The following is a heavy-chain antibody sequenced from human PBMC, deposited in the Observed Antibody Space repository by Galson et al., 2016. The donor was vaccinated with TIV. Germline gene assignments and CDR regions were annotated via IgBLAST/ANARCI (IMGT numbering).Heavy chain of an antibody. CDR3: VKDSWSATTYHYSGIDV. CDR2: ISWNGDII. D-gene: IGHD1/OR15-1a*01. J-gene: IGHJ6*02. CDR1: GFTFDDYA. V-gene: IGHV3-9*01. Sequence: SLRLSCAASGFTFDDYALHWVRQAPGKGLEWVSGISWNGDIIGYADFVQGPFTISRDNAKNALYLQMNNLRADDTSSYYCVKDSWSATTYHYSGIDVWGQGPTVTVSS.